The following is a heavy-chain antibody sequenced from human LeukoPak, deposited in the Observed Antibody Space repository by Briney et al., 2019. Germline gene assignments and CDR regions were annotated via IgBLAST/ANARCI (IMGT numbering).Heavy chain of an antibody. CDR3: AKDRGSSDFDY. D-gene: IGHD1-26*01. V-gene: IGHV3-23*01. CDR1: GFTFSSYA. Sequence: PGGSLRLSCAASGFTFSSYAMNWVRQTPGTGLEWVSLINDVGDTTNYADSVKGRFTISRDNTKNILYLHMSHLRAEDTAVYYCAKDRGSSDFDYWGQGTLVTVSS. J-gene: IGHJ4*02. CDR2: INDVGDTT.